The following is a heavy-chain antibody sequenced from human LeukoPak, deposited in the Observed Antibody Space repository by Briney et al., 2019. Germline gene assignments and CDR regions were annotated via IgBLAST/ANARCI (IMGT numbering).Heavy chain of an antibody. J-gene: IGHJ5*02. CDR2: IGGGGDKV. CDR1: GFTFKSYA. CDR3: AKVSSGEHTFWSDFSQDKWFDP. D-gene: IGHD3-3*01. V-gene: IGHV3-23*01. Sequence: GGSLRLSCAASGFTFKSYAMTWVRQAPGKGLEWVSAIGGGGDKVFYADSVKGRFTISRDNSKQTLYLQMNSLGAAGTAVYYCAKVSSGEHTFWSDFSQDKWFDPWGLGTLVTVAS.